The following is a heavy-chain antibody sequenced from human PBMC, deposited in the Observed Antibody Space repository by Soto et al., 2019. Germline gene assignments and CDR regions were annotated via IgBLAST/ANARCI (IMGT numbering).Heavy chain of an antibody. J-gene: IGHJ4*02. V-gene: IGHV3-23*01. D-gene: IGHD6-13*01. CDR2: ISASGDST. CDR3: AKGGLYNSSWYEGY. CDR1: GLTFSSNA. Sequence: EVQLLESGGALVQPGGSLKLSCAAPGLTFSSNAMGWVRKAPGKGLEWVSSISASGDSTHNADSVKGRFAISRDNSKNTLDLQLNSLTADDTAVYYCAKGGLYNSSWYEGYWGQGTLVTVSS.